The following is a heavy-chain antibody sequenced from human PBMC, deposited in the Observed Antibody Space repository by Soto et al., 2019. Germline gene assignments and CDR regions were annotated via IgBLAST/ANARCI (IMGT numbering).Heavy chain of an antibody. CDR3: ARESLWFGELLSYFDY. Sequence: ASVKVSCKASGYTFTTFAIHWVRQATEQRLEWMGWINAGNGNTKYSQKFQGRVTITRDTSANTAYMELRSLRPEDTAVYYCARESLWFGELLSYFDYWGQGTLVTVSS. D-gene: IGHD3-10*01. CDR2: INAGNGNT. CDR1: GYTFTTFA. V-gene: IGHV1-3*01. J-gene: IGHJ4*02.